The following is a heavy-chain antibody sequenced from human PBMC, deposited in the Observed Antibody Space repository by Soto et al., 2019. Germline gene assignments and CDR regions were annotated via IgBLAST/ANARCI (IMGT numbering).Heavy chain of an antibody. D-gene: IGHD2-2*01. J-gene: IGHJ4*02. Sequence: EVQLLESGGGLVQPGGSLRLSCAASGFTFTNYAMTWVRQAPGKGLEWVSTISGSGGDTYYADSIKGRFTISRDNSKNTLYLQMNSLRAEDTAAYYCAKRYCTTTSCEREIDYWGQGTLVTVSS. CDR3: AKRYCTTTSCEREIDY. CDR1: GFTFTNYA. V-gene: IGHV3-23*01. CDR2: ISGSGGDT.